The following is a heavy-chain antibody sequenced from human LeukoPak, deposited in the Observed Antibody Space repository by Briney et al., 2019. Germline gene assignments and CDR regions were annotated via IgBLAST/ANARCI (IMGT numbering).Heavy chain of an antibody. V-gene: IGHV1-2*02. Sequence: GASVKVSCKASGYTFTGYYMHWVRQAPGQGLEWMGWINPNSGGTNYAQKFQDRVTMTRDTSISTAYMELSRLRSDDTAVYYCARVNYYDSSGSDEAYFDYWGQGTLVTVSS. CDR2: INPNSGGT. CDR3: ARVNYYDSSGSDEAYFDY. CDR1: GYTFTGYY. D-gene: IGHD3-22*01. J-gene: IGHJ4*02.